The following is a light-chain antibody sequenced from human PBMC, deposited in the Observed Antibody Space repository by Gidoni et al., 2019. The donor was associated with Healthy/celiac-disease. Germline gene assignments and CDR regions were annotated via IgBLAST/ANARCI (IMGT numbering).Light chain of an antibody. Sequence: DIQMTQSPSSLSASVGDRVTITCQARQDISSYLNWYQQKPGKAPKLLLYDASNLETGVPSRFSGSGSGTDFTFTISSLQPEDIATYYCQQYDNLPPYSFGQGTKLEIK. CDR1: QDISSY. V-gene: IGKV1-33*01. CDR2: DAS. J-gene: IGKJ2*03. CDR3: QQYDNLPPYS.